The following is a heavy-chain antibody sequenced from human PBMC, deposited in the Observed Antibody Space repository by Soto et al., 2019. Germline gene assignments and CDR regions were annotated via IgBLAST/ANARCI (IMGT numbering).Heavy chain of an antibody. J-gene: IGHJ6*02. CDR1: GFSVNSDY. CDR2: IYSGGDT. CDR3: TRAGSDPGNFYISNYYAMDV. V-gene: IGHV3-53*01. Sequence: GGSLTLSSAASGFSVNSDYMSWVRQAPGTGLEWVSLIYSGGDTYYADSVKGRFTISRDISSNTIYLHMTSLRADDTAIYYCTRAGSDPGNFYISNYYAMDVWGRGTTVTVSS. D-gene: IGHD3-10*01.